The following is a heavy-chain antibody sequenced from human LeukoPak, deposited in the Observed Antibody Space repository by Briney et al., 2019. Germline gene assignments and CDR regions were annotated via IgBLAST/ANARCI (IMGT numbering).Heavy chain of an antibody. D-gene: IGHD6-19*01. CDR2: ISGSGGST. J-gene: IGHJ3*02. CDR3: AKTVAGPLDAFDI. V-gene: IGHV3-23*01. CDR1: GFTFSSYA. Sequence: GGSLRLSCAASGFTFSSYAMSWVRQAPGKGLEWVSAISGSGGSTYYADSVKGRFTTSRDNSKNTLYLQMNSLRAEDTAVYYCAKTVAGPLDAFDIWGQGTMVTVSS.